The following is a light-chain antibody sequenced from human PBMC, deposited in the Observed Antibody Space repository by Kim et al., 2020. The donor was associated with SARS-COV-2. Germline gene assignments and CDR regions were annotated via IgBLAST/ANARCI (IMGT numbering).Light chain of an antibody. J-gene: IGLJ2*01. V-gene: IGLV3-25*03. CDR2: KDS. Sequence: PGRPARSTCSANARSKQDAHWYQQKPDQAPVLVIYKDSERPSGIPERFSGSSSGTTVTLTISGVQAEDESDYHCQSADSSGTYVLFGGGTQLTVL. CDR1: ARSKQD. CDR3: QSADSSGTYVL.